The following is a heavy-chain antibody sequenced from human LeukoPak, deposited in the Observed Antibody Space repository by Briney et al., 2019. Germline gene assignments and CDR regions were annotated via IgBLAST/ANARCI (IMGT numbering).Heavy chain of an antibody. CDR2: ISYDGSNK. CDR3: AKLDYGDYVDAFEI. CDR1: GFTFSSYG. D-gene: IGHD4-17*01. Sequence: AGGSLRLSCAASGFTFSSYGMRWVRQPPGKGLEWVAVISYDGSNKYYADSVKGRFTISRDNSKNTLYLQMNSLRAEDTAVYYCAKLDYGDYVDAFEIWGQGKMVTVSS. J-gene: IGHJ3*02. V-gene: IGHV3-30*18.